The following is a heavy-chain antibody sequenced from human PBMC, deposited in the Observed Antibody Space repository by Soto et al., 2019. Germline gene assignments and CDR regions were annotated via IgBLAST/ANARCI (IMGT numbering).Heavy chain of an antibody. J-gene: IGHJ6*02. V-gene: IGHV1-24*01. D-gene: IGHD3-10*01. CDR1: GYTLTELS. Sequence: GASVKVSCKVSGYTLTELSMHWVRQAPGKGLEWMGGFDPEDGETIYAQKFQGRVTMTEDTSTDTAYMELSSLRSEDTAVYYCATVNTMVRGVDRLYYYYGMDVWGQGTTVTVSS. CDR3: ATVNTMVRGVDRLYYYYGMDV. CDR2: FDPEDGET.